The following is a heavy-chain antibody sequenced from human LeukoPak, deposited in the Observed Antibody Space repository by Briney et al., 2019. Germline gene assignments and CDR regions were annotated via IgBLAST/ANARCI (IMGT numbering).Heavy chain of an antibody. CDR2: MYYRGST. CDR1: GGSISSSSHY. V-gene: IGHV4-39*02. D-gene: IGHD2-15*01. J-gene: IGHJ4*02. Sequence: PSETLSLTCTVSGGSISSSSHYWGWIRQPPGKGLEWIGSMYYRGSTYHNPSLKSRVTISVDASKNHFSLKLSSLTAADTAVYYCARGFCSGGICGFDYWGQGTLVTVSS. CDR3: ARGFCSGGICGFDY.